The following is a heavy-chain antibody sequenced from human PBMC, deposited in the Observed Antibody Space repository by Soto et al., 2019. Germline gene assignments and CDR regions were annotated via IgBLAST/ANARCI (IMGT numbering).Heavy chain of an antibody. CDR1: GYTFTGYY. D-gene: IGHD5-12*01. J-gene: IGHJ4*02. Sequence: ASVKVSCKASGYTFTGYYIHWVRQAPGQGLEWMGWINPNNGDTNYAQKFQGRVSMTRDTSTSTAYMELSSLRFDDTAVYYCARHSGYDYVFDYWGQGALVTVSS. CDR2: INPNNGDT. CDR3: ARHSGYDYVFDY. V-gene: IGHV1-2*02.